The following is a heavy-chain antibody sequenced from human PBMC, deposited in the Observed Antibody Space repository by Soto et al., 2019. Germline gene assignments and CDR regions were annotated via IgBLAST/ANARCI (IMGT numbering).Heavy chain of an antibody. V-gene: IGHV3-7*01. J-gene: IGHJ5*02. CDR1: VCTFSNFW. CDR2: IDLDGTEK. Sequence: EVQLVESGGDLVQPGGSLRLSCAASVCTFSNFWMTWVRQVPGKGLEWVANIDLDGTEKNQADSVKGRFTISRDNAKNSLHLQMNNLRADDTALYYCARERATYIGFDPWGQGTLVTVSS. D-gene: IGHD2-2*02. CDR3: ARERATYIGFDP.